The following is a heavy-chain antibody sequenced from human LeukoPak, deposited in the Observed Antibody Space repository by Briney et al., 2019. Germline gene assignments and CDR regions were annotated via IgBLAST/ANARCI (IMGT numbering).Heavy chain of an antibody. V-gene: IGHV3-7*01. CDR2: IKQDGSEK. D-gene: IGHD6-13*01. J-gene: IGHJ4*02. CDR1: GFSFSTYW. Sequence: PGGSLRLSCAASGFSFSTYWMSWVRQAPGKGLEWVANIKQDGSEKYYVDSAKSRFTISRDNAKNSLYLQMNSLRAEDTAVYYCATDLGSSRPNFWGQGILVTVSS. CDR3: ATDLGSSRPNF.